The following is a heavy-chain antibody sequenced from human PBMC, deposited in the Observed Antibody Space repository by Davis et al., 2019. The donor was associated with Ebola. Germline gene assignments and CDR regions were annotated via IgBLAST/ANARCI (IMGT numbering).Heavy chain of an antibody. J-gene: IGHJ6*04. D-gene: IGHD3-9*01. CDR3: ARSWLSPYYYYGMDV. CDR1: GFTFSSYS. V-gene: IGHV3-48*02. CDR2: ISSSSSNI. Sequence: GESLKISCAASGFTFSSYSMNWVRQAPGKGLEWVSYISSSSSNIYYADSVKGRFTISRYNAKNTLYLQMNSLRDEDTAVYYCARSWLSPYYYYGMDVWGKGTTVTVSS.